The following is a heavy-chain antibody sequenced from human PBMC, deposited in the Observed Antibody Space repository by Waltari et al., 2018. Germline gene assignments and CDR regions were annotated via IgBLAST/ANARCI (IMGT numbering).Heavy chain of an antibody. Sequence: EVQLVGSGGGLVKPGGSLRLSCAASGFTFSIYTLNWVRQAPGKGLEWVSSISGGSSYTDYADSGKGRFTISRDNVKNSLYLQMNSLRVEDTAVYYCAREWGVMIGTAAYYLDHWTQGTLVTVSS. J-gene: IGHJ4*02. CDR2: ISGGSSYT. D-gene: IGHD3-16*01. CDR1: GFTFSIYT. CDR3: AREWGVMIGTAAYYLDH. V-gene: IGHV3-21*02.